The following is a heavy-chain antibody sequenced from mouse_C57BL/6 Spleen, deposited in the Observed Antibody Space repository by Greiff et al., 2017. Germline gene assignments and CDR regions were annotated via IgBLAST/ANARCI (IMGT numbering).Heavy chain of an antibody. D-gene: IGHD2-2*01. J-gene: IGHJ2*01. CDR2: IRLKSDNYAT. V-gene: IGHV6-3*01. CDR1: GFTFSNYW. Sequence: EVKLMESGGGLVQPGGSMKLSCVASGFTFSNYWMNWVRQSPEKGLEWVAQIRLKSDNYATQYAESVKGRFTISRDDSKSSVYLQMNNLRAEDTGIYYCTGGNDDYWGQGTTLTVSS. CDR3: TGGNDDY.